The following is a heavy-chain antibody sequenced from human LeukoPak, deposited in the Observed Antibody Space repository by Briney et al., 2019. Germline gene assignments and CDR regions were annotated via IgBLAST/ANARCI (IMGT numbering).Heavy chain of an antibody. CDR2: IYTSGST. CDR3: ARDLGGAGLIDY. V-gene: IGHV4-4*07. Sequence: SETLSLTCTVSGGSISNYYWSWVRQPAGKGLEWIGRIYTSGSTNYNPSLKSRVTISVDTSKNQFSLKLSSVTAADTAVYYCARDLGGAGLIDYWGQGTLVTVSS. J-gene: IGHJ4*02. D-gene: IGHD1-26*01. CDR1: GGSISNYY.